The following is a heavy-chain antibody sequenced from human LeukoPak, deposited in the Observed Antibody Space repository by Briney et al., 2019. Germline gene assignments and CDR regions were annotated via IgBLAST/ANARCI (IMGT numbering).Heavy chain of an antibody. Sequence: PGGSLRLSCAASGFTFSSYAMSWVRQAPGKGLEWGSAISGSGGSTYYADSVKGRFTISRDNPKNTLYLQMNSLRAEDTAVYYCANIGPYSSGPFDYWGQGTLVTVS. CDR2: ISGSGGST. CDR1: GFTFSSYA. D-gene: IGHD3-10*01. V-gene: IGHV3-23*01. J-gene: IGHJ4*02. CDR3: ANIGPYSSGPFDY.